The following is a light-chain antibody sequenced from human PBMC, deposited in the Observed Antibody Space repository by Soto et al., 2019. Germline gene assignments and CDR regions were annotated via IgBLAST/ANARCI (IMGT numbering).Light chain of an antibody. CDR3: QQYYIWPRT. J-gene: IGKJ2*01. CDR1: QFISNN. V-gene: IGKV3-15*01. CDR2: GAS. Sequence: ETVITQSPATLSVSPGERATLSCRASQFISNNLAWYQQRPGQAPRLLISGASTRATGIPARFSGSGSGTEFTLTISSLQSEDFTIYYCQQYYIWPRTFGQGTKLEIK.